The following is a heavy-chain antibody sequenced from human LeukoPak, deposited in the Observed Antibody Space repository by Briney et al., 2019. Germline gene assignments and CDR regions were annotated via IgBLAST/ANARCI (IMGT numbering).Heavy chain of an antibody. D-gene: IGHD6-13*01. CDR2: VNYSGST. CDR3: ARGRESSSSWYFFDP. V-gene: IGHV4-34*01. CDR1: GGSFSDFY. Sequence: KSSETLSLTCAVNGGSFSDFYWNWIRQRPGKGLEWIGEVNYSGSTYYNPSLKSRVTISVDTSKNQFSLKLSSVTAADTAVYYCARGRESSSSWYFFDPWGQGTLVTVSS. J-gene: IGHJ5*02.